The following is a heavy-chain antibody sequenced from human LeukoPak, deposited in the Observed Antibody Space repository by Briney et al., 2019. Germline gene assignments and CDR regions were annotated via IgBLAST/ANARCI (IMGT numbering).Heavy chain of an antibody. CDR2: INSDGTYT. V-gene: IGHV3-74*01. D-gene: IGHD3-22*01. CDR1: GFTFRNYW. J-gene: IGHJ4*02. CDR3: ARADYDSLTMYYFDY. Sequence: PGGSLRLSCAASGFTFRNYWMHWVRQAPGKGLVWVSRINSDGTYTNYADSVKGRFTISRDNSKNTLYLQMNSLRAEDTAVYSCARADYDSLTMYYFDYWGQGTLVTVSS.